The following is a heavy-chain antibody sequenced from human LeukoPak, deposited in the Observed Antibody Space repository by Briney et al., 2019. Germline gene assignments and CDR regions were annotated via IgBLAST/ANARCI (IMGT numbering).Heavy chain of an antibody. CDR3: ARIRDGYNDAYDI. Sequence: ASVKVSCKASGYTFTKSYIHWVRQAPGQRLEWMGLINPGGDDTDYAQNFQGRLTMTSDTSARTVYMELSSLRSDDTAVYYCARIRDGYNDAYDIWGQGTLVTVTS. D-gene: IGHD5-24*01. V-gene: IGHV1-46*01. CDR1: GYTFTKSY. CDR2: INPGGDDT. J-gene: IGHJ3*02.